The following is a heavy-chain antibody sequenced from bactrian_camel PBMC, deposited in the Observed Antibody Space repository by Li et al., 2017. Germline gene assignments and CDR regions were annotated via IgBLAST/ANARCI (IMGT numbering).Heavy chain of an antibody. V-gene: IGHV3-2*01. CDR3: VAMTAWDAAFGY. J-gene: IGHJ6*01. Sequence: HVQLVESGGGLVQPGGSLKLSCAASGLTFSGYMRWVRQAPGKGLEWVTSIYSDGRLARYRDSVTGRFTVSLDYAKNTLYLQMNSLQPADTAVYYCVAMTAWDAAFGYWGQGTQVTVS. CDR1: GLTFSGY. CDR2: IYSDGRLA. D-gene: IGHD1*01.